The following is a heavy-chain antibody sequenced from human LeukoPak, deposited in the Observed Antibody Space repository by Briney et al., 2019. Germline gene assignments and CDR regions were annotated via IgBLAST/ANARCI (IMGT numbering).Heavy chain of an antibody. CDR1: GFTFSSYS. CDR3: AIEGYYEILTGYIPYGMDV. V-gene: IGHV3-21*01. J-gene: IGHJ6*02. Sequence: GGSLRLSCAASGFTFSSYSMNWVRQAPGKGLEWVSCISSSSSYIYYADSVKGRFTISRDNAKNSLYLQMNSLRAEDTAVYYCAIEGYYEILTGYIPYGMDVWGQGTTVTVSS. D-gene: IGHD3-9*01. CDR2: ISSSSSYI.